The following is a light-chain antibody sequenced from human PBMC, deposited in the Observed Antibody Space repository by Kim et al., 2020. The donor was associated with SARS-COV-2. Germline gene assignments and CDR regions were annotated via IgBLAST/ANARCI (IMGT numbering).Light chain of an antibody. J-gene: IGKJ1*01. CDR3: QQSYNNPRT. CDR1: ESINSY. CDR2: AAA. V-gene: IGKV1-39*01. Sequence: KVNITCRESESINSYVIWDEQKPGEPPTVLIYAAASLQIGVPSRFSGGGSGTEFTLSISSLQPEDFATYFCQQSYNNPRTFGQGTKVDIK.